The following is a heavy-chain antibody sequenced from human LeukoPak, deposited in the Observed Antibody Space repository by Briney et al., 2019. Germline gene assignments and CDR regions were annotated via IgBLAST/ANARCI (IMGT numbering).Heavy chain of an antibody. CDR1: GCSISSSSYY. J-gene: IGHJ4*02. CDR3: ARRTLGTMIVGN. Sequence: SETLSLTCTVSGCSISSSSYYWGWIRQPPGKGLEWIGSIYYSGSTYYNPSLNSRVTISVDTSKNQFSLKLSSVTAADTAVYYCARRTLGTMIVGNWGQGTLVTVSS. D-gene: IGHD3-22*01. CDR2: IYYSGST. V-gene: IGHV4-39*01.